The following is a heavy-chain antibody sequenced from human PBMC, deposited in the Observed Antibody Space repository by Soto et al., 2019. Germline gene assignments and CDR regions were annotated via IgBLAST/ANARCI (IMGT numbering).Heavy chain of an antibody. CDR3: AREDYGVVTATRAPSPWFDP. CDR2: IIPIFGTA. V-gene: IGHV1-69*13. D-gene: IGHD2-21*02. CDR1: GGTFSSYA. Sequence: GASVKVSCKASGGTFSSYAISWVRQAPGQGLEWMGGIIPIFGTANYAQKFQGRVTITADESTSTAYMELSSLRSEDTAVYYCAREDYGVVTATRAPSPWFDPSGQGTLVTVSS. J-gene: IGHJ5*02.